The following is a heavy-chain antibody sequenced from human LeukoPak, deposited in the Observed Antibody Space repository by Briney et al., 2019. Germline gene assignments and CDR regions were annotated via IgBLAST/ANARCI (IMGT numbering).Heavy chain of an antibody. CDR3: AKDGSSSSPFDY. Sequence: GESLKISCAASGFTFDDYAMHWVRQTPGKGLEWVSLISGDGGSTYYADSVKGRFTISRDNSKNSLYLQMNSLRTEDTALYYCAKDGSSSSPFDYWGQGTLVTVSS. CDR1: GFTFDDYA. V-gene: IGHV3-43*02. J-gene: IGHJ4*02. D-gene: IGHD6-13*01. CDR2: ISGDGGST.